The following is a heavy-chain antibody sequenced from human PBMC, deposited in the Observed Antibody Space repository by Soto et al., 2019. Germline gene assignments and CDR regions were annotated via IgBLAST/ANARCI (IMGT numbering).Heavy chain of an antibody. CDR2: IYYSGNT. V-gene: IGHV4-59*01. CDR3: ARMEGARYFDY. J-gene: IGHJ4*02. CDR1: GGSISSYY. D-gene: IGHD1-26*01. Sequence: SETLSLTCTVSGGSISSYYWSWIRQPPGKGLEWIGYIYYSGNTNYNPSLRSRVTISVDTSKNQFSLKLSSVTAADTAVYYCARMEGARYFDYWGQGTLVTVSS.